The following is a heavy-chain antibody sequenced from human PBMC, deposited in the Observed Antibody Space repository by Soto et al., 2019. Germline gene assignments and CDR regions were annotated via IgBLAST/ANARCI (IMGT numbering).Heavy chain of an antibody. D-gene: IGHD4-17*01. J-gene: IGHJ5*02. Sequence: QVQLQESGPGLVKPSETLSLTCTVSGGSISSYYWNWIRQPPGKGLEWIGYIYYSGSTNYNPSLKSRVTISGDTSKNQFSLKLSSVTAADTAVYYCARRDYFGGGGYDPWGQGTLVTVSS. CDR3: ARRDYFGGGGYDP. CDR1: GGSISSYY. V-gene: IGHV4-59*08. CDR2: IYYSGST.